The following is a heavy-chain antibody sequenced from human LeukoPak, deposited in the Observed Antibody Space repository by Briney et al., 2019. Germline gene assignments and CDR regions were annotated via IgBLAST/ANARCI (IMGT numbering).Heavy chain of an antibody. CDR3: AELGITMIGGV. V-gene: IGHV3-48*03. D-gene: IGHD3-10*02. J-gene: IGHJ6*04. CDR2: ISSSGSTI. CDR1: GFTFSSYE. Sequence: GGSLGLSCAASGFTFSSYEMNWVRQAPGKGLEWVSYISSSGSTIYYADSVKGRFTITRDNAKNSLYLQMNSLRAEDTAVYYCAELGITMIGGVWGKGTTVTISS.